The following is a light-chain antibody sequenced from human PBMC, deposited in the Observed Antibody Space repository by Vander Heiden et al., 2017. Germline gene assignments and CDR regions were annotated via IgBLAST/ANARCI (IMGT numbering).Light chain of an antibody. V-gene: IGKV1-5*01. J-gene: IGKJ4*01. Sequence: DIQMTQSPSTLSASVGDRVTITCRASQSIRSWLAWNQQKPGKAPKLLIYDASTLESGVPSRFSGSGSGTEFTLTITSLQPGDFATYYCQQYNSYPRTFGGGTKVEIK. CDR1: QSIRSW. CDR3: QQYNSYPRT. CDR2: DAS.